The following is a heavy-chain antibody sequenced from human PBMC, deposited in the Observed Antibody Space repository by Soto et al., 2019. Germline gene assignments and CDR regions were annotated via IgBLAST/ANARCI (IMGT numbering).Heavy chain of an antibody. V-gene: IGHV3-15*01. D-gene: IGHD3-10*01. CDR1: GFTFSNAW. J-gene: IGHJ4*02. CDR2: IKSKTDGGTT. Sequence: PGGSLRLSCAASGFTFSNAWMSWVRQAPGKGLEWVGRIKSKTDGGTTDYAAPVKGRFTISRDDSKNTLYLQMNSLKTEDTAVYYCTTDRLLITMVRGVIITDYWGQGTLVTVSS. CDR3: TTDRLLITMVRGVIITDY.